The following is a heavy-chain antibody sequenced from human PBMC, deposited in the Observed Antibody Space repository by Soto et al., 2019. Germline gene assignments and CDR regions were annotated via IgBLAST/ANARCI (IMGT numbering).Heavy chain of an antibody. CDR3: ASHRRDGYNYGYYYYGMDV. D-gene: IGHD5-12*01. CDR2: IYPGDSDT. V-gene: IGHV5-51*01. J-gene: IGHJ6*02. CDR1: GYSFTSYW. Sequence: PGESLKISCKGSGYSFTSYWIGWVRQMPGKGLEWMGIIYPGDSDTRYSPSFQGQVTISADKSISTAYLQWSSLKASDTAMYYCASHRRDGYNYGYYYYGMDVWGQGTTVTVS.